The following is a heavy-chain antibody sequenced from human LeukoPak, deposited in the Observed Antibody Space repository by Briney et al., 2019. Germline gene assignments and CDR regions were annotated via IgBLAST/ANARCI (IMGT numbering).Heavy chain of an antibody. CDR3: ARSEVTPYGYFDY. D-gene: IGHD3-10*01. J-gene: IGHJ4*02. Sequence: GGSLRLSCAASGFPFSSYSVNWVRQAPGKGLEWVSYISSSSSTIYYVESVKGRFTISRDNAKNSLYLQMNSLRAEDTAVYYCARSEVTPYGYFDYWGQGTLVTVSS. V-gene: IGHV3-48*01. CDR2: ISSSSSTI. CDR1: GFPFSSYS.